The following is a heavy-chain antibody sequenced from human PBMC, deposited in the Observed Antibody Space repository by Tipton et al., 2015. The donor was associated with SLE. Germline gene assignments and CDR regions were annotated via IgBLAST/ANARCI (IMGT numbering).Heavy chain of an antibody. Sequence: VKPSETLSLTCTVSGGSTSSHYWSWIRQPPGKGLEWIGYVYHDGSTDYNPSLKSRVTISVDTSKNQFSLKLNSVTAADTAVYYCARDPNGVRTGTYSFYYYGMDVWGQGTTVTVSS. CDR1: GGSTSSHY. CDR2: VYHDGST. CDR3: ARDPNGVRTGTYSFYYYGMDV. V-gene: IGHV4-59*11. D-gene: IGHD2-8*01. J-gene: IGHJ6*02.